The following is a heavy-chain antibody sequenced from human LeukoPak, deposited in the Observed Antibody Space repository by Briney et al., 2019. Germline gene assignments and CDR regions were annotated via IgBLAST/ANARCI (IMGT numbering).Heavy chain of an antibody. D-gene: IGHD6-19*01. CDR3: ARGFGSGWYAEYFQH. Sequence: GGSLRLSCAASGFTFSSYTMNWVRQAPGKGLEGVSSISSSSSYIYYADSVKGRFTISRDNAKNSLYLQMNSLRAEDTAVYYCARGFGSGWYAEYFQHWGQGTLVTVSS. CDR2: ISSSSSYI. CDR1: GFTFSSYT. J-gene: IGHJ1*01. V-gene: IGHV3-21*01.